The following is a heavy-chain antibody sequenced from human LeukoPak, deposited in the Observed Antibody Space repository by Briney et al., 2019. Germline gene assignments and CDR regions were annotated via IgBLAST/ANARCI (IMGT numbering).Heavy chain of an antibody. CDR1: GGSISSGGYY. CDR2: IHYRGST. J-gene: IGHJ4*02. V-gene: IGHV4-39*01. Sequence: PSETLSLTCTVSGGSISSGGYYWSWIRQHPGKGLEWIGSIHYRGSTFYNPSLKSRLTISADTSKNQFSLKLSSVTAADTAVYYCARRIIVSTIDYWGQGALVTVSS. D-gene: IGHD5/OR15-5a*01. CDR3: ARRIIVSTIDY.